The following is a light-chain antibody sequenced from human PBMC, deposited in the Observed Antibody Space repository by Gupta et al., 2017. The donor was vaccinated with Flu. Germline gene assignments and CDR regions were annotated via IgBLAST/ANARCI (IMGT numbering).Light chain of an antibody. V-gene: IGLV1-44*01. J-gene: IGLJ3*02. CDR1: RSNIGSNS. CDR3: AAWDDSLSTWL. CDR2: NTN. Sequence: QSVLTQPPSASATPGQRVSISCSGSRSNIGSNSVNWYQLVPGAAPRLLIYNTNQRPSGVPDRFSGSKSGTSASLAISGLQSGDEADYSCAAWDDSLSTWLFGGGTKVTVL.